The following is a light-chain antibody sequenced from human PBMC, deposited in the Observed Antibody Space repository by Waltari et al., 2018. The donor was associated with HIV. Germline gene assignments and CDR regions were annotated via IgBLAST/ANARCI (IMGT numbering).Light chain of an antibody. V-gene: IGKV1-5*03. J-gene: IGKJ2*01. CDR3: QQYNDWYT. Sequence: DIQMTQSPSILSASVGDRVTITCRASQSISSWLAWYQQKPGKAPKLLIYKASSLESGVPSRFSGRGSGTEFTLTISSLQPDDSATYYCQQYNDWYTFGQGSKLEIK. CDR2: KAS. CDR1: QSISSW.